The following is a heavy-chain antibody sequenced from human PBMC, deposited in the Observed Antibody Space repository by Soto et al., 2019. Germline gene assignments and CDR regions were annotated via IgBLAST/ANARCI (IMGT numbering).Heavy chain of an antibody. CDR2: INPNSGDT. J-gene: IGHJ6*02. D-gene: IGHD3-10*01. CDR3: ATLAGGPHYGMDV. Sequence: ASVKVSCKASGYSFTDYFMHWVRQAPGQGPEWMGWINPNSGDTLYAQKFQGRVTMTRDTSISTAYVELSSLRSDDTAMYFCATLAGGPHYGMDVWGQGTTVTVSS. CDR1: GYSFTDYF. V-gene: IGHV1-2*02.